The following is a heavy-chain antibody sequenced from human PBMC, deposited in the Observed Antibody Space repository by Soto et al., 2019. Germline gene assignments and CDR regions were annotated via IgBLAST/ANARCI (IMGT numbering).Heavy chain of an antibody. J-gene: IGHJ4*02. CDR1: GFTFEDHG. D-gene: IGHD3-10*01. CDR3: ARRSGDQQVCDF. Sequence: EVQLVESGGGVARSGGSLRLSCADSGFTFEDHGMSWVRQAPGKGLEWLSDISWDGGTTVYADSVKGRFTVSRNNAKSSLYLQMNSLKPGDTAFYHCARRSGDQQVCDFWGQGTLVTVSS. CDR2: ISWDGGTT. V-gene: IGHV3-20*01.